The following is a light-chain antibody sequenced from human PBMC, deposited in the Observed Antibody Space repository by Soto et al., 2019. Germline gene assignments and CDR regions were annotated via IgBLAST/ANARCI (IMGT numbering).Light chain of an antibody. V-gene: IGKV3-15*01. Sequence: ETVMTQSPATLSVSPGVRVTLSCRASQSVSNNLAWYQQKPGQAPRLLIYGASTRATGIPVRFSGSGSGTEFTLTISSLQSEAFAVYYCQQYNNWPPYTFGQGTKLEIK. CDR2: GAS. CDR3: QQYNNWPPYT. J-gene: IGKJ2*01. CDR1: QSVSNN.